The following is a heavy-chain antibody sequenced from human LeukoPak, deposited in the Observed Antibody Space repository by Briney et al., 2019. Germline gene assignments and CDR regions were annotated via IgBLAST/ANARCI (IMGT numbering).Heavy chain of an antibody. CDR1: GYSISSGYY. CDR2: IYISGSS. Sequence: PSETLSLTCTVSGYSISSGYYWGWIRQPPGKGLEWIGRIYISGSSNYNPSLKSRVTMSVDTSKNQFSLKLSSVTAADTAVYYCARVMGLTGPYYFDYWGQGTLVTVSS. D-gene: IGHD3-9*01. CDR3: ARVMGLTGPYYFDY. V-gene: IGHV4-38-2*02. J-gene: IGHJ4*02.